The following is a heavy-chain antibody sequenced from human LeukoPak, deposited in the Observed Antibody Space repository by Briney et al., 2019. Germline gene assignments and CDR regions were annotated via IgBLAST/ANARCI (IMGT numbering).Heavy chain of an antibody. CDR1: GFTFSSYG. CDR2: IWCDGSNK. D-gene: IGHD3-16*01. CDR3: ARAIYRLGGNWFDP. Sequence: PGGSLRLSCAASGFTFSSYGMHWVRQAPGKGLEWVAVIWCDGSNKYYADSVKGRFTISRDNYKNTLYLQMNSMRAEDTAVYYCARAIYRLGGNWFDPWGQGTLVTVPS. J-gene: IGHJ5*02. V-gene: IGHV3-33*01.